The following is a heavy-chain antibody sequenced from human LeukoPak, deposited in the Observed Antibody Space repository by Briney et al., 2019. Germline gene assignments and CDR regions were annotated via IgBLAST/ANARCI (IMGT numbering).Heavy chain of an antibody. CDR3: ARDNSGGSYYYDSSGYYSYDY. D-gene: IGHD3-22*01. J-gene: IGHJ4*02. CDR1: GFTFSSYS. CDR2: ISSSSSTI. Sequence: PGGSLRLSCAASGFTFSSYSMNWVRQAPGKGLEWVSYISSSSSTIYYADSVKGRFTISRDNAKNSLYLQMNSLRDEDTAVYYCARDNSGGSYYYDSSGYYSYDYWGQGTLVTVSS. V-gene: IGHV3-48*02.